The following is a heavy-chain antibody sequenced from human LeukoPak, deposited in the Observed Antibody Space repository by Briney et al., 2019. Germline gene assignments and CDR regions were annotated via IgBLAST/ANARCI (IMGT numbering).Heavy chain of an antibody. J-gene: IGHJ4*02. V-gene: IGHV4-39*07. CDR1: GVSITSNSHY. CDR3: ARASCSSTSCYDDY. Sequence: PSETLSLTCAVSGVSITSNSHYWGWIRQAPGRRLEWIATLSYSGKTHYSPSLKGRGTLSADTSKNQFSLELTSVTAADTAVYYCARASCSSTSCYDDYWGQGTLVTVSS. D-gene: IGHD2-2*01. CDR2: LSYSGKT.